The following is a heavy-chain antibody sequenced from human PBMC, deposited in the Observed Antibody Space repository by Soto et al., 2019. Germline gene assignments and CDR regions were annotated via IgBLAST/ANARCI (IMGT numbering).Heavy chain of an antibody. Sequence: SETLSLTCAVYGGSFSGYYWSWIRQHPGKGQEWIGYIYYSGSTYYNPSLKSRVTISVDTSKNQFSLKLSSVTAADTAVYYCARDGCSGGSCYAGAYYCYCGMYVWGQGTTVTVSS. CDR1: GGSFSGYY. CDR2: IYYSGST. J-gene: IGHJ6*02. CDR3: ARDGCSGGSCYAGAYYCYCGMYV. V-gene: IGHV4-31*11. D-gene: IGHD2-15*01.